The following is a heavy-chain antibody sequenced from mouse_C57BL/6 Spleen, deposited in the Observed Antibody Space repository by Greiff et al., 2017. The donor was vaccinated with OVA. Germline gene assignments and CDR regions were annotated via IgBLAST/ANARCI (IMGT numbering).Heavy chain of an antibody. D-gene: IGHD1-1*01. J-gene: IGHJ2*01. CDR3: SNYGSRGHFDY. CDR1: GYTFTSYW. Sequence: VQLQQPGAELVRPGSSVKLSCKASGYTFTSYWMHWVKQRPGQGLEWIGNINPSNGGTNYNEKFKSKATLTVDKSSSTAYMQLSSLTSEDSAVYYCSNYGSRGHFDYWGQGTTLPVSS. CDR2: INPSNGGT. V-gene: IGHV1-53*01.